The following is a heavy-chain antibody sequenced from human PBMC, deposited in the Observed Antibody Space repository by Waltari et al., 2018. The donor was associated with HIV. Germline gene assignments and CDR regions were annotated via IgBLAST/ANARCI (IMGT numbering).Heavy chain of an antibody. J-gene: IGHJ4*02. V-gene: IGHV3-15*01. CDR3: TTGDIVVVTDY. Sequence: EVQLVESGGGLVKPGGSVRLSCAASGCTSPTAWMSRVRQAPGKGLEWVGRVKSETDGGTTDYAAPVKGRFTISRDDSKNTLYLQMNSLKTEDTAVYYCTTGDIVVVTDYWGQGTLVTVSS. CDR2: VKSETDGGTT. D-gene: IGHD2-21*02. CDR1: GCTSPTAW.